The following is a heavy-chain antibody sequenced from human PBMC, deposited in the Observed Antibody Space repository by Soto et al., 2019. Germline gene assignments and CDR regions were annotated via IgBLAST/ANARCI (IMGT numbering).Heavy chain of an antibody. Sequence: QITLKESGPTLVKPTQTLTLTCTFSGFSLSTSGVGVGWIRQPPGKALEWLALTYWDDDKRYSPSLKSRHTSTKDTSKIQAILTMTDMDPVDTPTYYSPHAAWSAHDGCGWCGLYFQHWGQGTLVTVSS. V-gene: IGHV2-5*02. CDR3: PHAAWSAHDGCGWCGLYFQH. CDR1: GFSLSTSGVG. J-gene: IGHJ1*01. CDR2: TYWDDDK. D-gene: IGHD6-19*01.